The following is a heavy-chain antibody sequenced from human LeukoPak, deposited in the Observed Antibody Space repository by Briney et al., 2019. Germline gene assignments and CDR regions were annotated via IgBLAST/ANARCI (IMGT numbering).Heavy chain of an antibody. CDR2: INTDNGNT. CDR1: GYTFTTYA. Sequence: ASVKVSCKASGYTFTTYAMHWVRQAPGQRLEWMGWINTDNGNTKYSQKFQGRVTITRDTSASTAYMELSSLRAEDTAVYYCARAVTAAVVSSPLGYWGQGTLVTVSS. CDR3: ARAVTAAVVSSPLGY. V-gene: IGHV1-3*04. D-gene: IGHD6-13*01. J-gene: IGHJ4*02.